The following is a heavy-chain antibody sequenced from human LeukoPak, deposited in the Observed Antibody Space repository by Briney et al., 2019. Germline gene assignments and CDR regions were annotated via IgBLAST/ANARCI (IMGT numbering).Heavy chain of an antibody. D-gene: IGHD3-22*01. V-gene: IGHV4-30-2*01. J-gene: IGHJ4*02. CDR1: GGSLSSGGYY. CDR2: IYHSGST. Sequence: PSQTLSLTCDVSGGSLSSGGYYWSWMRQPPGKGLEWIGYIYHSGSTYYNPSLKSRVTISVDRSKNQFSLKLSSVTAADTAVYYCARAPYSSYGDYWGQGTLVTVAS. CDR3: ARAPYSSYGDY.